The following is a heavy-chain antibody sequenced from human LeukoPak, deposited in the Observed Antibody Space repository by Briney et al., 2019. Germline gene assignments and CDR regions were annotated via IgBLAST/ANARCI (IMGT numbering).Heavy chain of an antibody. V-gene: IGHV3-21*03. CDR1: GFTFTNAW. CDR3: ARDCWDYGSGSYCGIDY. J-gene: IGHJ4*02. CDR2: ITSSSNYI. Sequence: GGSLRLSCAASGFTFTNAWMSWVRQAPGKGLEWVSSITSSSNYIYYADSVKGRFTISRDNAKNSLYLQMNSLRAEDTTVYYCARDCWDYGSGSYCGIDYWGQGTLVTVSS. D-gene: IGHD3-10*01.